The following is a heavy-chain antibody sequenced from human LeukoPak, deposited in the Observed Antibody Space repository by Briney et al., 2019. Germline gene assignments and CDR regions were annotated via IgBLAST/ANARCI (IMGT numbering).Heavy chain of an antibody. V-gene: IGHV4-59*01. CDR2: LSKSGNT. Sequence: PSETLSLTCTVSGGSISSYYWSWIRLPPGKGLEWIGYLSKSGNTNYSPSLKSRVTIFGDTSKNQLFLKLSPVTAADTAVYYCARARYVNSFYAFDIWGQGTLVTVSS. CDR1: GGSISSYY. D-gene: IGHD3-9*01. CDR3: ARARYVNSFYAFDI. J-gene: IGHJ3*02.